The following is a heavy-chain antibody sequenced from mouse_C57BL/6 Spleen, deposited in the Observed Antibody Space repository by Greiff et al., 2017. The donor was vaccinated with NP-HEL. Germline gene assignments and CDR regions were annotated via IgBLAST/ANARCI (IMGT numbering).Heavy chain of an antibody. V-gene: IGHV5-6*01. Sequence: EVKLVESGGDLVKPGGSLKLSCAASGFTFSSYGMSWVRQTPDKRLEWVATISSGGSYTYYLDSVKGRFTISRDNAKNTLYLQMSSLKSEDTAMYYCASYDYDVGYAMDYWGQGTSVTVSS. CDR3: ASYDYDVGYAMDY. J-gene: IGHJ4*01. D-gene: IGHD2-4*01. CDR2: ISSGGSYT. CDR1: GFTFSSYG.